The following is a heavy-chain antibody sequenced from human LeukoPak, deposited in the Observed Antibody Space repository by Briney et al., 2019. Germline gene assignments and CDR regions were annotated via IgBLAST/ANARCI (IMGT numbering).Heavy chain of an antibody. V-gene: IGHV3-30*18. J-gene: IGHJ4*02. CDR3: VKEYHSRGFGAYFDY. CDR1: KFTFSHYD. CDR2: ISSDGSIK. Sequence: GGSLRLSCTASKFTFSHYDMQWVRQAPGKGVEWVAVISSDGSIKVYADSVKGRFTLSRDNSINTVDLQMNSLGAEDTAVYYCVKEYHSRGFGAYFDYWGQGTLVTVSS. D-gene: IGHD3-3*01.